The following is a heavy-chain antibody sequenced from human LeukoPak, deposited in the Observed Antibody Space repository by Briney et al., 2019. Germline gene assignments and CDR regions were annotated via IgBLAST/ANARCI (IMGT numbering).Heavy chain of an antibody. V-gene: IGHV1-46*01. D-gene: IGHD3-10*01. CDR2: INPSGGST. CDR3: ARDRGRDYYGSGLGDY. CDR1: GYTFTSYY. Sequence: ASVKVSCKASGYTFTSYYMHWVRQAPGQGLEWMGIINPSGGSTSYAQKFQGRVTMTRDTSTSTVYMELSSLRSEDTAVYYCARDRGRDYYGSGLGDYWGQGTLVTVSS. J-gene: IGHJ4*02.